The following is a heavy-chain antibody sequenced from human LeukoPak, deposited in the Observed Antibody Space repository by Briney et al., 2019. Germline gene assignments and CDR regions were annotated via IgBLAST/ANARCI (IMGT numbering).Heavy chain of an antibody. Sequence: GGSLRLSCAASGFTFSSYEMNWVRQAPGKGLEWVSSISSSSSYIYYADSVKGRFTISRDNAKNSLYLQMNSLRAEDTAVYYCARDTIAAADTEADYWGQGTLVTVSS. V-gene: IGHV3-21*01. CDR3: ARDTIAAADTEADY. J-gene: IGHJ4*02. D-gene: IGHD6-13*01. CDR1: GFTFSSYE. CDR2: ISSSSSYI.